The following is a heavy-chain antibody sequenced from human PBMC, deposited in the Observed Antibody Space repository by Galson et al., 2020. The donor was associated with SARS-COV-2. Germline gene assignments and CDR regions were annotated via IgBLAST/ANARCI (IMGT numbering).Heavy chain of an antibody. V-gene: IGHV4-39*01. D-gene: IGHD3-3*01. CDR3: ARLSSIGDFWSGYSQKQYFDY. Sequence: SETLSLTCTVSGGSISSSSYYWGWIRQPPGKGLEWIGSIYYSGSTYYNPSLKSRVTISVDTSKNQFSLKLSSVTAADTAVYYCARLSSIGDFWSGYSQKQYFDYWGQGTLVAVSS. CDR1: GGSISSSSYY. CDR2: IYYSGST. J-gene: IGHJ4*02.